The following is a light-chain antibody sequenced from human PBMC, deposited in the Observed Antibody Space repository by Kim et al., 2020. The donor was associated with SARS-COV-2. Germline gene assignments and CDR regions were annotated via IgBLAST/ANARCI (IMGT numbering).Light chain of an antibody. CDR2: AAS. CDR1: QDISNY. CDR3: QKYNAAPWT. J-gene: IGKJ1*01. Sequence: FASVGDRVTITGRASQDISNYVVWYQQKPGKVPKVLIYAASALHSGVPSRFSGGGFGTDFTLTISSLQPEDVATYYCQKYNAAPWTFGQGTKVEI. V-gene: IGKV1-27*01.